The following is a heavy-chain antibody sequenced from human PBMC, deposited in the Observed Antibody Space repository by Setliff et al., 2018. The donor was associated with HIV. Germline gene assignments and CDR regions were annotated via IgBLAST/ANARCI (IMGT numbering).Heavy chain of an antibody. Sequence: SVKVSCKAAGGTFNNYVFSWVRKAPGRGLEWIGTIIPILDTTNYAQKFQDRVTITTDESTSTAYMELSSLGSEDTAVYYCAGGLVSQKVPFDPWGQGTLVTVSS. V-gene: IGHV1-69*11. CDR1: GGTFNNYV. D-gene: IGHD1-1*01. CDR2: IIPILDTT. J-gene: IGHJ5*02. CDR3: AGGLVSQKVPFDP.